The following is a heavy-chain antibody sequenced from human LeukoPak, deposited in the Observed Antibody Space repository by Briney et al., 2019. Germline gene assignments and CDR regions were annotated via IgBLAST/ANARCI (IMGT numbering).Heavy chain of an antibody. CDR2: IYTSGST. CDR3: ARDWYDSSGFYFDY. V-gene: IGHV4-4*07. D-gene: IGHD3-22*01. J-gene: IGHJ4*02. CDR1: GGSISSYY. Sequence: SETLSLTCTVSGGSISSYYWSWIRQPAGKGLEWIGRIYTSGSTNYNPSLKSRVTMSVDTSRNQFSLKLSSVTAADTAVCYCARDWYDSSGFYFDYRGQGTLVTVSS.